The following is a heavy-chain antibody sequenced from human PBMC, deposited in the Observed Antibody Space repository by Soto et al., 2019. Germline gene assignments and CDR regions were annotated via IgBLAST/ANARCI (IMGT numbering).Heavy chain of an antibody. Sequence: XSVKVSFTAAGYPFTSYDSYWVRQATGQGLEWMGWVDPFSGNAVYTQKFQDRVTMTRDTSINTAYMEMSGLRSEDTAVYYCTRGQGNQWGQGSLVTVSS. CDR1: GYPFTSYD. CDR2: VDPFSGNA. CDR3: TRGQGNQ. V-gene: IGHV1-8*01. J-gene: IGHJ4*02.